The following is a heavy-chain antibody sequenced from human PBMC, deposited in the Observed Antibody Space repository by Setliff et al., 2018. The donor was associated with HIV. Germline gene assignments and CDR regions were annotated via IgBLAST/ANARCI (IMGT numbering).Heavy chain of an antibody. CDR2: FDPTEGET. D-gene: IGHD1-26*01. Sequence: ASVKVSCKVSGYTLTELSMNWVRQAPGKGLEWMGGFDPTEGETIYAQRFQGRVTMSEDTSTDTAYMEVSSLRSEDTAVYYCAVVGYQNKHYMDVWGKGTTGTVS. CDR3: AVVGYQNKHYMDV. V-gene: IGHV1-24*01. J-gene: IGHJ6*03. CDR1: GYTLTELS.